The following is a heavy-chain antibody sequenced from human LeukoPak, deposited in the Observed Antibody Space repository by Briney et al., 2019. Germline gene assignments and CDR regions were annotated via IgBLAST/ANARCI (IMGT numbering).Heavy chain of an antibody. CDR2: ISYDGSNK. CDR1: GFTFSSYA. CDR3: ATEYPTEVGTYYYYYMDV. J-gene: IGHJ6*03. D-gene: IGHD2-21*02. Sequence: GGSLRLSCAASGFTFSSYAMDWVRQAPGKGLEWVAVISYDGSNKYYADSVKGRFTISRDNSKNTLYLQMNSLRAEDTAVYYCATEYPTEVGTYYYYYMDVWGKGTTVTVSS. V-gene: IGHV3-30*04.